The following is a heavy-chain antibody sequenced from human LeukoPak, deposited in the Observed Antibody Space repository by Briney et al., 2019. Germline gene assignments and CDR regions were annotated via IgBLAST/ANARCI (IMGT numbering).Heavy chain of an antibody. CDR2: ISSSGSTI. CDR3: ARSRSPRVGGAFDI. Sequence: GGSLRLSCAASGFTFSSYSMNWVRQAPGKGLEWVSYISSSGSTIYYADSVKGRFTISRDNAKNSLYLQMNSLRAEDTAVYYCARSRSPRVGGAFDIWGQGTMVTVSS. J-gene: IGHJ3*02. D-gene: IGHD1-26*01. CDR1: GFTFSSYS. V-gene: IGHV3-48*04.